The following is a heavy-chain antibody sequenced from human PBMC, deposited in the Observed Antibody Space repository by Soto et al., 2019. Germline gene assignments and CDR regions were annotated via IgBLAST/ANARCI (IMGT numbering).Heavy chain of an antibody. V-gene: IGHV1-3*01. D-gene: IGHD2-21*02. CDR3: ARSIVVVTALDY. J-gene: IGHJ4*02. Sequence: ASVKVSCKASGYTFTSYAMHWVRQAPGQRLEWMGWINAVNGNTKYSQNFQGRVTITRDTSASTAYMELSSLRSEDTAVYYCARSIVVVTALDYWGQGTLVTVSS. CDR2: INAVNGNT. CDR1: GYTFTSYA.